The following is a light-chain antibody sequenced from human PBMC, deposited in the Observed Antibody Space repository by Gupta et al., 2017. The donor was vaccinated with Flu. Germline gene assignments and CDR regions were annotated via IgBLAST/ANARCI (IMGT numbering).Light chain of an antibody. CDR1: SGGIANNY. J-gene: IGLJ2*01. CDR3: QYYDNTSVV. Sequence: TGIISSTRSSGGIANNYVRWYQQRPGSLPTIVIYNESQRPSGVPDRFSGSIYSSSNSVSLTRSGLKAEDESYYFSQYYDNTSVVFGGGTKLTVL. CDR2: NES. V-gene: IGLV6-57*01.